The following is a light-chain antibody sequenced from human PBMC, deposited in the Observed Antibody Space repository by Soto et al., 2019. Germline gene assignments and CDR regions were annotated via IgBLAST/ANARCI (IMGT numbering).Light chain of an antibody. CDR3: HQRSNWPKT. J-gene: IGKJ1*01. Sequence: EIVLTQSPATLSLSPGERATLSCRASQSVSSYLAWYQQKPGQAPRLLIYDASNRATGIPARFSGSGSGTDFTLTISSLEPEDFAVYYCHQRSNWPKTLGQGTKVDIK. V-gene: IGKV3-11*01. CDR1: QSVSSY. CDR2: DAS.